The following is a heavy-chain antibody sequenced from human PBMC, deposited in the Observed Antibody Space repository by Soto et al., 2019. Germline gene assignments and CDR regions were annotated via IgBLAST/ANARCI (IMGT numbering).Heavy chain of an antibody. CDR1: GYTFTGYY. Sequence: ASVKVSCKASGYTFTGYYMHWVRQAPGQGLEWMGWINPNSGGTNYAQKFQGRVTMTRDTSISTAYMELSRLRSDDTAVYYCARALGSSSWYAFDIWGQGTMVTVSS. J-gene: IGHJ3*02. D-gene: IGHD6-13*01. CDR3: ARALGSSSWYAFDI. V-gene: IGHV1-2*02. CDR2: INPNSGGT.